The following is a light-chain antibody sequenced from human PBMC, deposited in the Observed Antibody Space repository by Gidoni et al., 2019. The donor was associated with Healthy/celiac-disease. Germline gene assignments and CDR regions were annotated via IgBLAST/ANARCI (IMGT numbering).Light chain of an antibody. J-gene: IGKJ2*01. CDR2: AAS. CDR3: QQSYSTPYT. V-gene: IGKV1-39*01. Sequence: DIQMTQSPSSLSASVGDRVTITCRASQRISSYLNWYQQKPGQAPKLLIYAASSLQSGVPSRFSGSGSGTDFTLTISSLLPEDFATYYCQQSYSTPYTFGQGTKLEIK. CDR1: QRISSY.